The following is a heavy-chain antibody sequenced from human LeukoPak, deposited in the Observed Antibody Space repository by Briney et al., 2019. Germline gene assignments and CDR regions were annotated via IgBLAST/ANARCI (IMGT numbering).Heavy chain of an antibody. CDR2: IYSGGST. J-gene: IGHJ3*02. CDR3: VREVRSSLDDAFDI. D-gene: IGHD6-13*01. CDR1: GFTVSSNY. Sequence: GGSLRLSCAASGFTVSSNYLSWVRQAPGKGLEWVSVIYSGGSTYYADSVKGRFTISRDNSKNTLYLQMNSLRAEDTAVYYCVREVRSSLDDAFDIWGQATMVTVSS. V-gene: IGHV3-53*01.